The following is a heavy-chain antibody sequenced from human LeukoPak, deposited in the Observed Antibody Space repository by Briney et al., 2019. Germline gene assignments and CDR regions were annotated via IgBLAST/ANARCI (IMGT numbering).Heavy chain of an antibody. CDR3: ARIVPAAYFDY. V-gene: IGHV4-59*08. D-gene: IGHD2-2*01. CDR2: IYYSGST. J-gene: IGHJ4*02. Sequence: KASETMSLTCSASGVSISAYYWSWIRQPPGKGLEWTGYIYYSGSTNYNPSLKSRVTISVDTSKNQFSLKLSSVTAADTAVYYCARIVPAAYFDYWGQGTLVTVSS. CDR1: GVSISAYY.